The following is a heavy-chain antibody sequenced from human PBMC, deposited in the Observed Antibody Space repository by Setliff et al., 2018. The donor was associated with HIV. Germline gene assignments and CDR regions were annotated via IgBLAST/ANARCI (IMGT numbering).Heavy chain of an antibody. V-gene: IGHV4-61*01. J-gene: IGHJ4*02. CDR1: DASITADTFY. CDR2: IHNSGTT. D-gene: IGHD6-25*01. Sequence: PSETLSLTCTVSDASITADTFYWNWLRQPPGKGPEWIGYIHNSGTTHYNPSLRSRVTISLDTSKNQFSLKLTSVTAADTAVYYCARYSPRGYTLTGPYWGQGTLVTVSS. CDR3: ARYSPRGYTLTGPY.